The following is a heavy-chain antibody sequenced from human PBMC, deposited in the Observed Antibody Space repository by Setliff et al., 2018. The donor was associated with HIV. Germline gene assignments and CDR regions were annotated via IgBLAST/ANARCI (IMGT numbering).Heavy chain of an antibody. J-gene: IGHJ4*02. V-gene: IGHV4-59*01. D-gene: IGHD6-19*01. CDR1: GGYIAGYY. CDR2: IYYSGVT. CDR3: ARRGGSGWYYFDQ. Sequence: KPSETLSLTCTVSGGYIAGYYWSWIRQPPGKALEWIGNIYYSGVTYYNPSLKSRVTLSVDTSKNQFSLTLTSVTAADTALYYCARRGGSGWYYFDQWGQGALVTVSS.